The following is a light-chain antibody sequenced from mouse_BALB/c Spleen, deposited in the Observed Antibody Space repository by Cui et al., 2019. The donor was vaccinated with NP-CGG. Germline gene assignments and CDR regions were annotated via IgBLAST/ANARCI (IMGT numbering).Light chain of an antibody. V-gene: IGLV1*01. CDR2: GTN. CDR1: SGAVTTSNY. CDR3: ALWYSNHWV. Sequence: QAVVTQESALTTSPGEIVTLTCRSSSGAVTTSNYANWVQEKPDHLFTGLIGGTNNRAPGVPARFSGSRIGDRAALTITGAQTEDEAIYFCALWYSNHWVFGGGTKLTVL. J-gene: IGLJ1*01.